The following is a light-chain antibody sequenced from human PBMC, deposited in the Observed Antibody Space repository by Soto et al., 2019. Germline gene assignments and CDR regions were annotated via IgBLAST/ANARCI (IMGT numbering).Light chain of an antibody. CDR1: QSIFSNY. CDR2: GAS. Sequence: EVMLTQSPGTLSLSPGERATLSCRASQSIFSNYLAWYQQKSGQAPRLLIYGASNRATGIPDRFSGSGSGTDFTRTISRLEPEDFAVYYCQQYGSSPLTFGQGTKVEFK. J-gene: IGKJ1*01. V-gene: IGKV3-20*01. CDR3: QQYGSSPLT.